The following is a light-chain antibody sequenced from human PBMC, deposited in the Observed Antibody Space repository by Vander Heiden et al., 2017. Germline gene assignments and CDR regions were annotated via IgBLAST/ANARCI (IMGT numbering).Light chain of an antibody. CDR1: QNISNN. CDR3: QQDDNPSIT. J-gene: IGKJ5*01. CDR2: DAS. Sequence: DIQMTQSPSSLSASLGDRATITCQASQNISNNLTWYQQKPGQAPKLLIYDASTLDTGVPSRFSGSGSGTDFTFTISSLQPEDIATYYCQQDDNPSITFGQGTRLEIK. V-gene: IGKV1-33*01.